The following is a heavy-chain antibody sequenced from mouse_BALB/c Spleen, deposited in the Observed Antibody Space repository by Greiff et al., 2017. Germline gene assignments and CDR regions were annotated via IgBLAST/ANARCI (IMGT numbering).Heavy chain of an antibody. V-gene: IGHV5-17*02. CDR2: ISSGSSTI. CDR1: GFTFSSFG. CDR3: ARDDYEPHYYAMDY. D-gene: IGHD2-4*01. Sequence: EVKLVESGGGLVQPGGSRKLSCAASGFTFSSFGMHWVRQAPEKGLEWVAYISSGSSTIYYADTVKGRFTISRDNPKNTLFLQMTSLRSEDTAMYYCARDDYEPHYYAMDYWGQGTSVTVSS. J-gene: IGHJ4*01.